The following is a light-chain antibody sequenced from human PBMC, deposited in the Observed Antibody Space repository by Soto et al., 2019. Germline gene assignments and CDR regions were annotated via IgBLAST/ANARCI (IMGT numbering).Light chain of an antibody. Sequence: DVVMTQSPLSLPVTLGQPASISWRSSQSPLYSDGNTYLSWFHQRPGQSPRRLIYKVSNRDSGGPDRFSGSGSGTDFTLQINRVEAEDVGVYYCMQGTHWPYTFGQGTKLEIK. CDR2: KVS. V-gene: IGKV2-30*01. CDR1: QSPLYSDGNTY. J-gene: IGKJ2*01. CDR3: MQGTHWPYT.